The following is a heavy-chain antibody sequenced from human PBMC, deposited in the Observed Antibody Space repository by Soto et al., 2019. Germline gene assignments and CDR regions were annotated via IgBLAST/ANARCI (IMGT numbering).Heavy chain of an antibody. CDR1: GFTFSSYA. J-gene: IGHJ6*02. CDR2: ISYDGSNK. Sequence: TGGSLRLSCAASGFTFSSYAMHWVRQAPGKGLEWVAVISYDGSNKYYADSVKGRFTISRDNYKNTLYLQMNSLRAEDTAVYYCARDYYRFNSGYGFSMDVWGQGTTVTVSS. V-gene: IGHV3-30-3*01. CDR3: ARDYYRFNSGYGFSMDV. D-gene: IGHD5-12*01.